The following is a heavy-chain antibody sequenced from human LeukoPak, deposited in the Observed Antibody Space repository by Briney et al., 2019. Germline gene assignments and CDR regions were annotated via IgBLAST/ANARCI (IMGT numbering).Heavy chain of an antibody. V-gene: IGHV4-59*08. CDR1: GGSISSYY. J-gene: IGHJ4*02. CDR2: IYYSGST. CDR3: ARSPYSSIVDY. Sequence: SETLSLTCTVSGGSISSYYWSWIRQPPGKGLEWIGYIYYSGSTNYNPSLKSRVTISVDTSKNQFSLKLSSVTAADTAMYYCARSPYSSIVDYWGQGTLVTVSS. D-gene: IGHD6-13*01.